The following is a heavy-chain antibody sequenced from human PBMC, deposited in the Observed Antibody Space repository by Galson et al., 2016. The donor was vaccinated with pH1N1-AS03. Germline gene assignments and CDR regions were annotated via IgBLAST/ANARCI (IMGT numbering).Heavy chain of an antibody. V-gene: IGHV3-23*01. Sequence: SLRLSCAVSGFTFSGYAMNWVRQAPGEGLEWVSTISGSGGHTYYAGSVSGRFTISRDYSKNTLYLQMNSLRAEDTAVYYCVKDGVERAAAGFAYFDYWGQGTLVTVSS. CDR1: GFTFSGYA. D-gene: IGHD6-13*01. CDR3: VKDGVERAAAGFAYFDY. CDR2: ISGSGGHT. J-gene: IGHJ4*02.